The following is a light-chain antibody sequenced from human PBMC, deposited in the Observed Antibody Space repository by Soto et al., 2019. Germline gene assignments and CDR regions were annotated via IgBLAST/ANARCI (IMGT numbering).Light chain of an antibody. J-gene: IGLJ2*01. CDR3: SSYTSTKVL. CDR1: SSDVGAYNF. Sequence: QSALTQPASVSGSPGQSVTISCTGTSSDVGAYNFVSWYQQHPGKAPKLMIYEVSDRPSGVSNRFSGSKSDNTASLTISGLQAEDEADYYCSSYTSTKVLFGGGTKLTVL. CDR2: EVS. V-gene: IGLV2-14*01.